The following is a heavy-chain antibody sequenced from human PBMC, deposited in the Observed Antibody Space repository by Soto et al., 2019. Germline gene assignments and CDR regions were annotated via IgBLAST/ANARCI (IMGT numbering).Heavy chain of an antibody. CDR1: GFTFSSYP. CDR3: ARGPITQTSFIDH. V-gene: IGHV3-30-3*01. CDR2: ISYDGSNQ. J-gene: IGHJ4*02. Sequence: QVQVVESGGGVFQPGGSLRLSCEASGFTFSSYPMHWVRQAPGKGLEWVTLISYDGSNQYYADSVKGRFTISRDNSKDTLYLQMHSLPSDDTAVYFCARGPITQTSFIDHWGQGTLVTVSS. D-gene: IGHD1-20*01.